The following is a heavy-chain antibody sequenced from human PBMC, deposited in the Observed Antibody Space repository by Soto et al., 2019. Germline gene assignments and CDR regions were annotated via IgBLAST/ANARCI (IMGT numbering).Heavy chain of an antibody. V-gene: IGHV4-59*08. CDR2: IYYSGST. CDR1: GGSISSYY. J-gene: IGHJ4*02. D-gene: IGHD2-2*01. Sequence: SETLSLTCTVSGGSISSYYWSWIRQPPGKGLEWIGYIYYSGSTNYNPSLKSRVTISVDTSKNQFSLKLSSVTAADTAVYYCARNDVQVVPAATFDYWGQGTLVTVSS. CDR3: ARNDVQVVPAATFDY.